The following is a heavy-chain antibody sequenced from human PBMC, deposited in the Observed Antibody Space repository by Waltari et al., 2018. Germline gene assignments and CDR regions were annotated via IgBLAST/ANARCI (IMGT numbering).Heavy chain of an antibody. D-gene: IGHD3-10*01. V-gene: IGHV4-34*01. Sequence: QVQLQQWGAGLLKPSETLSLTCAVYGGSFSGYYWSWIRQPPGKGLEWIGEINHSGSTNYNPSLKSRVTISVDTSKNQFSLKLSSVTAADTAVYYCARGRAYYYGSGSYRFDYWGQGTLVIVSS. CDR1: GGSFSGYY. J-gene: IGHJ4*02. CDR3: ARGRAYYYGSGSYRFDY. CDR2: INHSGST.